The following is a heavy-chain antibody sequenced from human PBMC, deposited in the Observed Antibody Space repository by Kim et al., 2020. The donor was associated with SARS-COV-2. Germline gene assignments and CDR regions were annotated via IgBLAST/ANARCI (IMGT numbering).Heavy chain of an antibody. D-gene: IGHD1-26*01. CDR3: AREDGDKVGGYFDY. J-gene: IGHJ4*02. Sequence: AQKFQGRVTMTRDTSTSTVYMELSSLRSEDTAVYYCAREDGDKVGGYFDYWGQGTLVTVSS. V-gene: IGHV1-46*01.